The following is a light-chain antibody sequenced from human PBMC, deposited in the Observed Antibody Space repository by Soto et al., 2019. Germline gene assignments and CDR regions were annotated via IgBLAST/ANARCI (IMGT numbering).Light chain of an antibody. V-gene: IGKV1-5*03. J-gene: IGKJ4*01. CDR1: QAIATW. CDR2: KAS. Sequence: DIQMTQSPSTLSASVGDTVTITCRASQAIATWLAWYQQKPGTAPKLLIFKASTLENDVPSRFSGSGSGTEFTLTISSLQPDDFATYYCQQSTTFGGGTKVEIK. CDR3: QQSTT.